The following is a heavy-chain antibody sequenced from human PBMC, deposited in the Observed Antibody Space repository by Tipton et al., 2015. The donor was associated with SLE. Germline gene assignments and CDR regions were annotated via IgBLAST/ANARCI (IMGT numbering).Heavy chain of an antibody. D-gene: IGHD6-13*01. CDR1: GGSISSSSYY. V-gene: IGHV4-39*07. CDR3: ARAGDSRDFDGFDI. J-gene: IGHJ3*02. CDR2: IYYSGST. Sequence: TLSLTCTVSGGSISSSSYYWGWIRQPPGKGLEWIGSIYYSGSTYYNPSLKSRVTISVDTPKNQFSLKLSSVTAADTAVYYCARAGDSRDFDGFDIWGQGTMVTVSS.